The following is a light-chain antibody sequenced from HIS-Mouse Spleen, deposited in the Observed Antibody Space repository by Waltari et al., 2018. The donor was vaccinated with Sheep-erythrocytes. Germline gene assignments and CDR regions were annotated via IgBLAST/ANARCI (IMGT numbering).Light chain of an antibody. CDR3: AAWDDSLNGPV. CDR2: SNH. Sequence: QSVLTQPPSASGTPGQRVTISCSGSSSNIGSNTVNWYQQLPGTAPKLLIYSNHERPSGVPDRFSGSKSGTSASLAISGLQSEDEADDYCAAWDDSLNGPVFGGGTKLTVL. CDR1: SSNIGSNT. V-gene: IGLV1-44*01. J-gene: IGLJ3*02.